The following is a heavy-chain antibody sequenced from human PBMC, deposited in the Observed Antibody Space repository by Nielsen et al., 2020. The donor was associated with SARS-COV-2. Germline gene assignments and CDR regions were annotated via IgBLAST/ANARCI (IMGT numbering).Heavy chain of an antibody. D-gene: IGHD2-15*01. V-gene: IGHV1-8*01. J-gene: IGHJ6*02. CDR1: GYTFTSYD. CDR3: ARDLVAARDYYYYGMDV. CDR2: MNPNSGNT. Sequence: ASVKVSCKASGYTFTSYDINWVRQATGQGLEWMGWMNPNSGNTGYAQKFQGRVTITADESTSTAYMELSSLRSEDTAVYYCARDLVAARDYYYYGMDVWGQGTTVTVSS.